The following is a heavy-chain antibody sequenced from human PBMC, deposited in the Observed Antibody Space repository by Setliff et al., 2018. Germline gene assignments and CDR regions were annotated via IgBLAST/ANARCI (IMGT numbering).Heavy chain of an antibody. Sequence: ASVKVSCKVSGYTLTELSMHWVRQAPGKGLEWMGGFDPEDGETIYAQKFQGRVTMTEDTSTDTAYMELSSLRSEDTAVYYCATVEAITIAAAGTTIFDYWGQGTLVTAPQ. J-gene: IGHJ4*02. V-gene: IGHV1-24*01. CDR1: GYTLTELS. CDR2: FDPEDGET. D-gene: IGHD6-13*01. CDR3: ATVEAITIAAAGTTIFDY.